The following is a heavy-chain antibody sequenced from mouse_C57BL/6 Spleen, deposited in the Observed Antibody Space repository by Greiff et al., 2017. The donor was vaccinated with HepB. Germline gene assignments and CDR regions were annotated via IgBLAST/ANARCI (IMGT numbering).Heavy chain of an antibody. J-gene: IGHJ4*01. CDR2: IHPNSGST. V-gene: IGHV1-64*01. D-gene: IGHD1-1*01. CDR3: AREGYYGSRGAMDY. CDR1: GYTFTSYW. Sequence: QVQLKQPGAELVKPGASVKLSCKASGYTFTSYWMHWVKQRPGQGLEWIGMIHPNSGSTNYNEKFKSKATLTVDKSSSTAYMQRSSLTSEDSAVYYCAREGYYGSRGAMDYWGQGTSVTVSS.